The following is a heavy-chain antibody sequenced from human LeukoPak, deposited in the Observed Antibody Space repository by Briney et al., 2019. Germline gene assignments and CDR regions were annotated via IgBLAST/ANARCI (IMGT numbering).Heavy chain of an antibody. CDR1: GFTFSSYA. J-gene: IGHJ4*02. CDR2: ISGSGGST. CDR3: ATSRGYCSSTSCYHPDY. D-gene: IGHD2-2*01. Sequence: GGSLRLSCAASGFTFSSYAMSWVRQAPGKGLEWVSAISGSGGSTYYADSVKGRFTISRDNSKNTLYLQMNSLRAEDTAVYYCATSRGYCSSTSCYHPDYWGQGTLVTVSS. V-gene: IGHV3-23*01.